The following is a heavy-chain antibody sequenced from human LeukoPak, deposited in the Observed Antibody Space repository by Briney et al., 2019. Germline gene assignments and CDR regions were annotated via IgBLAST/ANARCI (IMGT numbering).Heavy chain of an antibody. CDR2: INPTGGST. CDR1: GYAFTSYY. D-gene: IGHD3-22*01. Sequence: ASVKVSCKASGYAFTSYYMHWVRQAPGQGLERMGLINPTGGSTGYAQKFQGRVTMTRDMSTSTDYMELSSLRSEDTAMYYCARLWYYDSSGYWFDPWGQGTLVTVSS. V-gene: IGHV1-46*01. CDR3: ARLWYYDSSGYWFDP. J-gene: IGHJ5*02.